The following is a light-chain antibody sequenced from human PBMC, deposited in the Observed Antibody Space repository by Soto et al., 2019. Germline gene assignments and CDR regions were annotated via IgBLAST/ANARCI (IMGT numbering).Light chain of an antibody. V-gene: IGKV3-20*01. J-gene: IGKJ4*01. CDR2: GAS. CDR1: QSVSSNY. CDR3: QQYGSSPLT. Sequence: EIVLTQSPGTLSLSSGERATLSCRASQSVSSNYLAWYQQKPGQSPRLVIYGASSRASGIPDRFSGSGPGTDFTLTISRLEPEDFAVYFCQQYGSSPLTFGGGTKVEIK.